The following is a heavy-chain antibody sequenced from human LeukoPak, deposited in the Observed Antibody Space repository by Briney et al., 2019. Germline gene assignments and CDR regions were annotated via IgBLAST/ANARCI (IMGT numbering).Heavy chain of an antibody. CDR1: GGSSSSYY. CDR2: IYTSGST. V-gene: IGHV4-4*07. Sequence: PSETLSLTCTVSGGSSSSYYWSWIRQPAGKGLEWIGRIYTSGSTNYNPSLKSRVTMSVDTSKNQFSLKLSSVTAADTAVYYCARTPPPTYYYDSSGYYGDAFDIWGQGTMVTVSS. D-gene: IGHD3-22*01. J-gene: IGHJ3*02. CDR3: ARTPPPTYYYDSSGYYGDAFDI.